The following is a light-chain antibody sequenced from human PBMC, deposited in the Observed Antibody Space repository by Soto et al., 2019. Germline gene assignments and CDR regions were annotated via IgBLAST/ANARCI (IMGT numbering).Light chain of an antibody. CDR3: SSFTSSSTYV. Sequence: QSALTQPPSVSWSPGQSVAISCSGTSSDVGSYNRVSWYQQPPGTAPKLMIYEVSNRPSGVPDRFSGSKSGNTASLTISGLQDEDEADYYCSSFTSSSTYVFGTGTKLTVL. CDR1: SSDVGSYNR. V-gene: IGLV2-18*02. CDR2: EVS. J-gene: IGLJ1*01.